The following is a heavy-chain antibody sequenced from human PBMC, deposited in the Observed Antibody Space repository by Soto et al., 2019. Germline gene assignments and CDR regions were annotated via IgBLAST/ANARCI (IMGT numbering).Heavy chain of an antibody. CDR1: GYTFTSYA. V-gene: IGHV1-3*01. Sequence: ASVKVSCKASGYTFTSYAMHWVRQAPGQRLEWMGWINAGNGNTKYSQKFQGRVTITRDTSASTAYMELSSLRSEDTAVYYCARVKPYSSGWYGAFDIWGQGTMVTVSS. CDR2: INAGNGNT. CDR3: ARVKPYSSGWYGAFDI. D-gene: IGHD6-19*01. J-gene: IGHJ3*02.